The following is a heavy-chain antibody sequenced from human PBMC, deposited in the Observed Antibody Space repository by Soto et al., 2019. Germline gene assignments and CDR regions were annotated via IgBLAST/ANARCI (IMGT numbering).Heavy chain of an antibody. CDR2: ISAYNGNT. J-gene: IGHJ4*02. V-gene: IGHV1-18*01. D-gene: IGHD3-9*01. Sequence: QVQLVQSGAEVKKPGASVKVSCKASGYTFTSYGISWVRQAPGQGLEWMGWISAYNGNTNYAQKLQGRVNMTTDTSTSTAYMELRTLRSDETAVYYCARLSMTYYDILTGYSGGDYFDYWGQGTLVTVSS. CDR1: GYTFTSYG. CDR3: ARLSMTYYDILTGYSGGDYFDY.